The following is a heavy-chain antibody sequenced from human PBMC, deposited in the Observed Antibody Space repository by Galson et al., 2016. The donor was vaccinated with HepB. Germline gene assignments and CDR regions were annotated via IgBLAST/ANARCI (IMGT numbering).Heavy chain of an antibody. J-gene: IGHJ3*02. CDR1: GGSISSSNFY. D-gene: IGHD2-2*01. CDR3: ARPPFPHTSASPFAI. CDR2: IYYSGST. Sequence: SETLSLTCTVSGGSISSSNFYWGWIRQPPGKGLEWIGTIYYSGSTYYNPSLKSRVTISVDTSKNQFSLNLSSVTAADTAVYYCARPPFPHTSASPFAIWGQGTMVTVSS. V-gene: IGHV4-39*01.